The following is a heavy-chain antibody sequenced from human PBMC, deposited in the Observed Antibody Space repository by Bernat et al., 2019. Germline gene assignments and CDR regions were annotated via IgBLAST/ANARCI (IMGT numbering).Heavy chain of an antibody. CDR1: GFTFSSYG. CDR2: IWYDGSKK. CDR3: ARDGYYDFWSGYTYYFDY. V-gene: IGHV3-33*01. J-gene: IGHJ4*02. D-gene: IGHD3-3*01. Sequence: QVQLVESGGGVVQPGRSLRLSCAASGFTFSSYGMHWVRQAPGKGLEWVAVIWYDGSKKYYADSVKGRFTISRDNSKNTRYLQMNSLRAEDTAVYYCARDGYYDFWSGYTYYFDYWGQGTLVTVSS.